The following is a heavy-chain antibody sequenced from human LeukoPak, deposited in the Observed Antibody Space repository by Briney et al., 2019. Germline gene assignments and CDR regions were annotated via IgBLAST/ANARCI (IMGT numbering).Heavy chain of an antibody. Sequence: GSVKVSCKASGYTFTGYYMHWVRQAPGQGLEWMGWINPNSGGTNYAQKFQGRVTMTRDTSISTAYMELSRLRSDDTAVCYCARAPYYDILTGPYGMDVWAKGPRSPFP. J-gene: IGHJ6*02. CDR3: ARAPYYDILTGPYGMDV. CDR1: GYTFTGYY. CDR2: INPNSGGT. D-gene: IGHD3-9*01. V-gene: IGHV1-2*02.